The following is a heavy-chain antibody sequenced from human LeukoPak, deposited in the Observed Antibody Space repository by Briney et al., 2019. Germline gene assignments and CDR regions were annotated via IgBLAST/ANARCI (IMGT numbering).Heavy chain of an antibody. CDR1: GFTFSSYA. CDR2: ISSNGGST. CDR3: AKGYTYYDFWSGLYGMDV. V-gene: IGHV3-64D*06. J-gene: IGHJ6*02. Sequence: GGSLRLSCSASGFTFSSYAMHWVRQAPGKGLEYVSAISSNGGSTYYADSVKGRFTISRDNSKNTLYLQMSSLRAEDTAVYYCAKGYTYYDFWSGLYGMDVWGQGTTVTVSS. D-gene: IGHD3-3*01.